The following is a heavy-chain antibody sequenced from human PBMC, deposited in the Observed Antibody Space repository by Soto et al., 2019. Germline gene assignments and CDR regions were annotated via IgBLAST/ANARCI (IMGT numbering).Heavy chain of an antibody. D-gene: IGHD2-15*01. CDR3: AKAASCSGGSCYQADAGYYYYYYMDV. CDR1: GGTFSSYA. Sequence: SVKVSCKASGGTFSSYAISWVRQAPGQGLEWMGGIIPIFGTANYAQKFQGRVTITADESTSTAYMELNSLRAEDTAVYYCAKAASCSGGSCYQADAGYYYYYYMDVWGKGTTVTVSS. CDR2: IIPIFGTA. J-gene: IGHJ6*03. V-gene: IGHV1-69*13.